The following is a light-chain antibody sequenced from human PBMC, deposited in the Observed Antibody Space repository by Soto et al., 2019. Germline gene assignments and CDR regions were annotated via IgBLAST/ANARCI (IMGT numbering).Light chain of an antibody. Sequence: QLVLTQSPSASASLGASVKLTCTLSSGHSSYAIAWHQQQPEKGPRYLMKVNSDGSHSKGDGIPDRFSGSSSGAERYLTISSLQSYDEADYYCQTWGTGIWVFGGGTKLTVL. CDR3: QTWGTGIWV. V-gene: IGLV4-69*01. CDR1: SGHSSYA. CDR2: VNSDGSH. J-gene: IGLJ3*02.